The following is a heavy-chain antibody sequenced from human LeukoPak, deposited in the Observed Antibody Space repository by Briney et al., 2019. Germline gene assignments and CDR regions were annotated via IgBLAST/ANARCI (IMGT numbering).Heavy chain of an antibody. CDR1: GFTFSSYA. J-gene: IGHJ4*02. Sequence: PGGSLRLSCAASGFTFSSYAMSWVRQAPGKVLEWVSAISGSGGSTYYADSVKGRFTISRDNSKNTLYLQMNSLRAEDTAVYYCARNYRGGDCYWGQGTLVTVSS. CDR2: ISGSGGST. CDR3: ARNYRGGDCY. D-gene: IGHD2-21*01. V-gene: IGHV3-23*01.